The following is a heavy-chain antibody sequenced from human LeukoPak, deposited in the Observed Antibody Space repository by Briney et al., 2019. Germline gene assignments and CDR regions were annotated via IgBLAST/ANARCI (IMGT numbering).Heavy chain of an antibody. J-gene: IGHJ4*02. CDR1: GGSFSGYY. V-gene: IGHV3-49*03. CDR3: TGSFGELSFFDY. Sequence: LSLTCAVDGGSFSGYYWSWIRQPPGKGLEWVGFIRSKTYGGTTEYAASVKGRFTISRDDSKSIAYLQMNSLKPEDTAVYFCTGSFGELSFFDYWGQGTLVTVSS. D-gene: IGHD3-10*01. CDR2: IRSKTYGGTT.